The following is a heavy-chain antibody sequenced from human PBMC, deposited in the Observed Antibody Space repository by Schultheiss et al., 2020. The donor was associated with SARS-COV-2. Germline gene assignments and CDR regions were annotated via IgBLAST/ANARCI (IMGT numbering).Heavy chain of an antibody. J-gene: IGHJ5*02. CDR3: ARGFLEWSPNWFDP. CDR2: IYTSGST. Sequence: SETLSLTCTVSGGSISSYYWSWIRQPAGKGLEWIGRIYTSGSTNYNPSLKSRVTMSVDTSKNQFSLKLSSVTAADTSVYYCARGFLEWSPNWFDPWGQGTLVTVSS. CDR1: GGSISSYY. V-gene: IGHV4-4*07. D-gene: IGHD3-3*01.